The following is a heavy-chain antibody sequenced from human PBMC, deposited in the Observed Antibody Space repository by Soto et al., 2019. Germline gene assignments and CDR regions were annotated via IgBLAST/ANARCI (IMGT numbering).Heavy chain of an antibody. CDR2: IYYSGST. D-gene: IGHD2-21*02. CDR1: GGSISSGGYY. Sequence: SETLSLTCTVSGGSISSGGYYWSWIRQHPGKGLEWIGYIYYSGSTYYNPSLKSRVTISVDTSKNQLSLKLSSVTAADTAVYYCARGARVTATSNWFDPWGQGTLVTVSS. CDR3: ARGARVTATSNWFDP. V-gene: IGHV4-31*03. J-gene: IGHJ5*02.